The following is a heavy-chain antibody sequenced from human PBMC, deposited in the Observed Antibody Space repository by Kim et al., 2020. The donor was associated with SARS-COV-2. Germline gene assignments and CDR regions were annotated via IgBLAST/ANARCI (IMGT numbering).Heavy chain of an antibody. Sequence: SPSFQGQVTISADKSISTAYLQWSSLKASDTATYYCARRGIGLYYYGMDVWGQGTTVTVSS. J-gene: IGHJ6*02. D-gene: IGHD3-16*01. CDR3: ARRGIGLYYYGMDV. V-gene: IGHV5-51*01.